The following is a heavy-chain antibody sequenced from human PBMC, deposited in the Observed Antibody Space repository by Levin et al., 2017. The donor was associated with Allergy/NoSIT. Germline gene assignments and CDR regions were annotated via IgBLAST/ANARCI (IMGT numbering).Heavy chain of an antibody. CDR2: IYGGGYT. D-gene: IGHD1-1*01. Sequence: GSLKISCAASGFTVSSNFMTWVRQAPGKGLEWVSVIYGGGYTSYADSVKGRFTISRDNSKNTLYLQMNSLRVEDTAVYYCAREGRANWTYAFDIWGQGTMVTVSS. V-gene: IGHV3-53*01. CDR3: AREGRANWTYAFDI. CDR1: GFTVSSNF. J-gene: IGHJ3*02.